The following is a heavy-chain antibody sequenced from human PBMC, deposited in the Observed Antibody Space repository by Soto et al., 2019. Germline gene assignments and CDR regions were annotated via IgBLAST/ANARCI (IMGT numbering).Heavy chain of an antibody. CDR3: AHRPDSSGRGSFDY. J-gene: IGHJ4*02. V-gene: IGHV2-5*01. D-gene: IGHD3-22*01. Sequence: SGPTLGKAARTLRLACTFWGFSLSTIGGGVCWXRQPPGKAMEWLALIYWNCDNRYSPPLXRRLTITKATSKNQVVLTMTKMEPVEKAPYYCAHRPDSSGRGSFDYWGQGTLVTVSS. CDR1: GFSLSTIGGG. CDR2: IYWNCDN.